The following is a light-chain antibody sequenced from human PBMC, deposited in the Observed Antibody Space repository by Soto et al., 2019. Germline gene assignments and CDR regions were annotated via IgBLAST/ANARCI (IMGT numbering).Light chain of an antibody. Sequence: DIQMTQSPSTLSASVGDRVTITCRASQSISSWLAWYQQKPGKAPNFLIYKASSLESGVPSRFSGSGSGTECTLSISRTQHDDVGATYCQQYNSYPVTFGGGTKVEIK. J-gene: IGKJ4*01. CDR1: QSISSW. CDR3: QQYNSYPVT. V-gene: IGKV1-5*03. CDR2: KAS.